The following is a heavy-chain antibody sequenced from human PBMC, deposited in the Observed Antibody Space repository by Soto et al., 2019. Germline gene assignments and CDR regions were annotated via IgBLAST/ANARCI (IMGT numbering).Heavy chain of an antibody. V-gene: IGHV4-30-4*01. CDR3: ARALRDDYVSMGP. CDR2: IYYSGST. Sequence: SETLSLTCTVSGGSISSGDYYWSWIRQPPGKGLEWIGYIYYSGSTYYNPSLKSRVTISVDTSKNQFSLKLSSVTAADTAVYYCARALRDDYVSMGPWGQGTLVTVSS. J-gene: IGHJ5*02. CDR1: GGSISSGDYY. D-gene: IGHD3-16*01.